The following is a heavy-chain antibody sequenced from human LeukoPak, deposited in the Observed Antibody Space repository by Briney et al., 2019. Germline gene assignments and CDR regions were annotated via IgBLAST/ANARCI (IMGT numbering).Heavy chain of an antibody. CDR3: VSRRCCITARYMASLYCFDY. Sequence: SEKNYVDSVKGPFTISRDNTKNSLYLQMNSLRDEDTAVYHCVSRRCCITARYMASLYCFDYWGQGTRVTVSS. CDR2: SEK. D-gene: IGHD3-10*01. J-gene: IGHJ4*02. V-gene: IGHV3-7*03.